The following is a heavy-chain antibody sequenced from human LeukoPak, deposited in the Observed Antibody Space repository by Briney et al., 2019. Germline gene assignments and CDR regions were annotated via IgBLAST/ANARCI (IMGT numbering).Heavy chain of an antibody. V-gene: IGHV3-7*01. J-gene: IGHJ4*02. CDR3: VRGAYYAAY. D-gene: IGHD3-10*01. CDR2: IKQDGSEK. CDR1: AFIISDYW. Sequence: PGGSLRLSCAAPAFIISDYWMSWVRQTPGKGLEWVANIKQDGSEKHYVDSAKGRFTISRDNVKNALYLQMNSLRVEDTGVYYCVRGAYYAAYWGQGTLVSVSS.